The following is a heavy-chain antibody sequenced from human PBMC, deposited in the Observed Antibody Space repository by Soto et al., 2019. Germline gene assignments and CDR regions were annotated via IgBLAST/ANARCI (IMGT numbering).Heavy chain of an antibody. Sequence: SVKVSCKASGGTFSSYAISWVRQAPGQGREWMGGIIPIFGTANYAQKFQGRVTITADESTSTAYMELSSLRSEDTAVYYCASDSSGYYYGIVDYWGQGTLVTVSS. CDR1: GGTFSSYA. CDR3: ASDSSGYYYGIVDY. V-gene: IGHV1-69*13. D-gene: IGHD3-22*01. CDR2: IIPIFGTA. J-gene: IGHJ4*02.